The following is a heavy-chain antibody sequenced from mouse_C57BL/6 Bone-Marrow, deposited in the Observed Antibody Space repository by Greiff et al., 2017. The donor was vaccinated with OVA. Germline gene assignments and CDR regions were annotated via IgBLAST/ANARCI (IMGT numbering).Heavy chain of an antibody. J-gene: IGHJ2*01. CDR1: GYTFTSYW. CDR3: AREIYYYGSSYYFDY. Sequence: VQLQQPGAELVRPGSSVKLSCKASGYTFTSYWMHWVKQRPIQGLEWIGNIDPSDRETHYNQKFKDKATLTVDKSSSTAYMQLSSLTSEDSAVYYCAREIYYYGSSYYFDYWGQGTTLTVSS. D-gene: IGHD1-1*01. V-gene: IGHV1-52*01. CDR2: IDPSDRET.